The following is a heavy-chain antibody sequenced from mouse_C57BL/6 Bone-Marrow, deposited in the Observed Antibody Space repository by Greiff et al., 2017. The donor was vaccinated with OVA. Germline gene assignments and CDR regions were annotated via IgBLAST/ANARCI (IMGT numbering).Heavy chain of an antibody. V-gene: IGHV5-12*01. CDR3: ARPQGY. CDR1: GFTFSDYY. J-gene: IGHJ4*01. CDR2: IRNGGGST. D-gene: IGHD3-2*02. Sequence: EVKLVESGGGLVQPGGSLKLSCAASGFTFSDYYMYWVRQTPEKRLEWVAYIRNGGGSTYYPDTVKGRFTISRDNAKNTLYLQMSRLKSEDTAMYYCARPQGYWGQGTSVTVSS.